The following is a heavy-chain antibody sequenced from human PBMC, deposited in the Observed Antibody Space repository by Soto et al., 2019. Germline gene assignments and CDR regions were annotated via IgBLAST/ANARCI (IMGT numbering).Heavy chain of an antibody. D-gene: IGHD4-4*01. V-gene: IGHV3-74*01. CDR2: ISTDGTTT. Sequence: GESLKISCAASGFTFRSSWMPWVRQAPGKGLVWVSRISTDGTTTGYADSVKGRFTFSRDNAKNTLYLQMNSLRAEDTAVYYCVRERTTVTLFDYWGQGAPVTVSS. CDR1: GFTFRSSW. J-gene: IGHJ4*02. CDR3: VRERTTVTLFDY.